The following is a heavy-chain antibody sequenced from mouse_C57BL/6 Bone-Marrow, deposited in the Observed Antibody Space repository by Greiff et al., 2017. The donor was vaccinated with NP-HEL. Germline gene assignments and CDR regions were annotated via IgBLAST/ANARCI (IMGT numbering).Heavy chain of an antibody. Sequence: EVQGVESGGGLVKPGGSLKLSCAASGFTFSDYGMHWVRQAPEKGLEWVAYISSGSSTIYYADKVKGRFTISRDNAKNTLFLQMTSLRSEDTAMYYCAITPGSSYWYVDVWGTGTTVTVSS. CDR3: AITPGSSYWYVDV. CDR1: GFTFSDYG. CDR2: ISSGSSTI. V-gene: IGHV5-17*01. D-gene: IGHD1-1*01. J-gene: IGHJ1*03.